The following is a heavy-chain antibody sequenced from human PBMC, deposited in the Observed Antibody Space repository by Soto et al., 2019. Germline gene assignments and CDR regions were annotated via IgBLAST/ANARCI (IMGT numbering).Heavy chain of an antibody. CDR3: AKAHSSGWYSFGY. CDR1: GFTFSSYA. J-gene: IGHJ4*02. Sequence: EVQLLESAGGLVQPGGSLRLSCAASGFTFSSYAMTWVRQAPGKGLEWVSAISGSGGSTFYADSVKGRFIISRDNSKNTLYLQMNSLRAEDTAVYYCAKAHSSGWYSFGYWGQGTLVAVSS. D-gene: IGHD6-19*01. CDR2: ISGSGGST. V-gene: IGHV3-23*01.